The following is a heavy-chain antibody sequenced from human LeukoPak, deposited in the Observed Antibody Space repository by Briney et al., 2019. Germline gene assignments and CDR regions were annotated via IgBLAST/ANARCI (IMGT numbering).Heavy chain of an antibody. J-gene: IGHJ4*02. Sequence: GGSLRLSCAASGFTFSSYGMHWVRQAPGKGLEWVAVIWYDGSNKYYADSVKGRFTISRDNSKNTLYLQMNSLRSEDTAVYYCARRDLYGNYVPFDYWGQGTLVTVSS. D-gene: IGHD4-11*01. CDR2: IWYDGSNK. CDR3: ARRDLYGNYVPFDY. V-gene: IGHV3-33*01. CDR1: GFTFSSYG.